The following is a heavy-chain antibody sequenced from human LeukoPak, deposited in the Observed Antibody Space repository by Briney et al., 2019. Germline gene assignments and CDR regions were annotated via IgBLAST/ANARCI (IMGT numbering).Heavy chain of an antibody. CDR2: IYYSGST. V-gene: IGHV4-59*08. J-gene: IGHJ3*02. Sequence: SETLSFTCTVSGGAIISYYWSWIRQPPGKGLEWIGYIYYSGSTTYNPSLKSRVTMSGDTSKNHLSLKLSSVTAGDTAVYYCERNVSPQWWTGAFDIWGQGTLVSVSS. D-gene: IGHD2-15*01. CDR1: GGAIISYY. CDR3: ERNVSPQWWTGAFDI.